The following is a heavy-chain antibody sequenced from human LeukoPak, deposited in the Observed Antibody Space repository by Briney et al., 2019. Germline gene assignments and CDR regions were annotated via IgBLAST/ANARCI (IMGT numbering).Heavy chain of an antibody. Sequence: GGSLRLSWAASGFTFSNAWMSWVPQAPGKGLGWVGRVKSKTDGGTTDYAAPVKGRFTISRDDSKNTLFLQMYGLKTEDTAVYYCTTSRYYYDSSGYYRFDYWGQGTLVTVSS. D-gene: IGHD3-22*01. V-gene: IGHV3-15*01. J-gene: IGHJ4*02. CDR2: VKSKTDGGTT. CDR1: GFTFSNAW. CDR3: TTSRYYYDSSGYYRFDY.